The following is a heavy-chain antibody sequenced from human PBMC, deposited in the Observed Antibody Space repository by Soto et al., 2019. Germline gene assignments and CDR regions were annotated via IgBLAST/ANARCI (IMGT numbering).Heavy chain of an antibody. Sequence: EVQLVESGGGLVQPGGSLRLCWAASGLPFTEQYMTWIRQAPGRGLGWVAKINPEGSNEYYVDPVKGRFTVSRDNTKNSLFLQMNGLRVEDTAVYYCARETWWRLDYWGQGNLVTVSS. CDR3: ARETWWRLDY. V-gene: IGHV3-7*04. CDR2: INPEGSNE. J-gene: IGHJ4*02. CDR1: GLPFTEQY. D-gene: IGHD2-15*01.